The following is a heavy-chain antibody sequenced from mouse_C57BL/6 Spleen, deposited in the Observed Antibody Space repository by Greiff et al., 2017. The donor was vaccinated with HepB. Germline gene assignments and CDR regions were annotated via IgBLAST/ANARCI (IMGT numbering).Heavy chain of an antibody. CDR1: GFTFSSYT. CDR3: ARNYDYTGWFAY. Sequence: EVKLVESGGGLVKPGGSLKLSCAASGFTFSSYTMSWVRQTPEKRLEWVATISGGGGNTYYPDSVKGRFTISRDNAKHTLYLQMSSLRSEDTALYYCARNYDYTGWFAYWGQGTLVTVSA. V-gene: IGHV5-9*01. D-gene: IGHD2-4*01. J-gene: IGHJ3*01. CDR2: ISGGGGNT.